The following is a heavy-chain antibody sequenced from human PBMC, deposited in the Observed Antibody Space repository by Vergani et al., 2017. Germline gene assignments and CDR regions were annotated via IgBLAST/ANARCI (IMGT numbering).Heavy chain of an antibody. CDR1: GFTFSSYA. J-gene: IGHJ4*02. CDR2: IYSGGST. CDR3: ATDSSGYYYFDY. Sequence: EVQLLESGGGLVQPGGSLRLSCAASGFTFSSYAMSWVRQAPGKGLEWVSVIYSGGSTYYADSVKGRFTISRDNSKNTLYLQMNSLRAEDTAVYYCATDSSGYYYFDYWGQGTLVTVSS. V-gene: IGHV3-23*03. D-gene: IGHD3-22*01.